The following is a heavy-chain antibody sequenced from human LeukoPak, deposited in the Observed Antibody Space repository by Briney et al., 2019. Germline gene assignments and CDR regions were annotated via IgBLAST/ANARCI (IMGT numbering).Heavy chain of an antibody. D-gene: IGHD3-10*01. Sequence: SETLSLTCSVSGSSISGYYWNWIRQPAGKGLEWIGRIYITGSTNYNPSLKSRVTMSVDTSKKQFSLKLSSVTAADTAVYYCARDKSRTYGSADAFDIWGQGTLVTVSS. V-gene: IGHV4-4*07. CDR1: GSSISGYY. CDR2: IYITGST. CDR3: ARDKSRTYGSADAFDI. J-gene: IGHJ3*02.